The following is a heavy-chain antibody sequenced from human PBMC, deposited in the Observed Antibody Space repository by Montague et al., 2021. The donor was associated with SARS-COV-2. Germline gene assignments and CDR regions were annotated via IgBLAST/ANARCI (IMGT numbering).Heavy chain of an antibody. D-gene: IGHD3-10*01. CDR2: IYYSGST. CDR1: GGSISSSSYY. J-gene: IGHJ4*02. V-gene: IGHV4-39*01. Sequence: SETLSLTCTVSGGSISSSSYYWGWIRQPPGKGLEWIGSIYYSGSTYYNPSLKSRVTISVDTSKNQFSLKLSSVTAADTAVYYCARLPDQFLWFGELFDFWGQGTLVTVSS. CDR3: ARLPDQFLWFGELFDF.